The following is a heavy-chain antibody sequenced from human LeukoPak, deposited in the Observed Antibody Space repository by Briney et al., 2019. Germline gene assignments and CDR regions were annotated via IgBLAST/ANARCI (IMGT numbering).Heavy chain of an antibody. Sequence: GASVKVSCKASGYTFSSYGISWVRQVPGQGVEWMGWISAYNGNRNYAQNLQGRVTMTTDTSTSTAYMELRTLRSDDTAVYYCARDESRGPYYFDNWGQGTLVTVPS. CDR1: GYTFSSYG. CDR3: ARDESRGPYYFDN. CDR2: ISAYNGNR. J-gene: IGHJ4*02. V-gene: IGHV1-18*01.